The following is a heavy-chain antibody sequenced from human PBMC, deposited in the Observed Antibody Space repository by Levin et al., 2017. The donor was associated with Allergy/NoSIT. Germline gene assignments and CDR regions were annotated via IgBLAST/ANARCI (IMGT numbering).Heavy chain of an antibody. V-gene: IGHV4-59*01. D-gene: IGHD3-10*01. Sequence: SETLSLTCTVSGGSISSYYWSWIRQPPGKGLEWIGYIYYSGSTNYNPSLKSRVTISVDTSKNQFSLKLSSVTAADTAVYYCARAKTPLWFGALGQYYFDYWGQGTLVTVSS. CDR2: IYYSGST. CDR3: ARAKTPLWFGALGQYYFDY. CDR1: GGSISSYY. J-gene: IGHJ4*02.